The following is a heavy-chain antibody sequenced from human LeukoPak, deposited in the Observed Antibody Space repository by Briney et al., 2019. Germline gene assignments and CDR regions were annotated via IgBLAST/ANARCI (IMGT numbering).Heavy chain of an antibody. V-gene: IGHV3-30*03. CDR3: ASERPSSSWYDY. J-gene: IGHJ4*02. D-gene: IGHD6-13*01. Sequence: PGGSLRLSCAASGFTFSSYGMHWVRQAPGKGLEWVAVISYDGSNKYYADSVRGRFTISRDNAKNLLYLQMNSLRDEDTAVYYCASERPSSSWYDYWGQGTLVTVSS. CDR1: GFTFSSYG. CDR2: ISYDGSNK.